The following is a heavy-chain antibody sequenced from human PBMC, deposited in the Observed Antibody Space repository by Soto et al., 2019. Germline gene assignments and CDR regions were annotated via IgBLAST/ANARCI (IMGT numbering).Heavy chain of an antibody. V-gene: IGHV4-34*01. D-gene: IGHD3-22*01. Sequence: TDSLHLTRPVYGGSFRGSHWACIRQSAGTGLEWIGEINHSGSTNYNPSLKSRVTISVDTSKNQFSLKLTSVTAADTAVYYCARSRYYDSSGYRALDAFDIWGQGTMVS. CDR3: ARSRYYDSSGYRALDAFDI. CDR1: GGSFRGSH. J-gene: IGHJ3*02. CDR2: INHSGST.